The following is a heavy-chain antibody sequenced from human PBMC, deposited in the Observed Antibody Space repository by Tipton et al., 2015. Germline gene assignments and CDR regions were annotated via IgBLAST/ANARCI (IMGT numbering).Heavy chain of an antibody. D-gene: IGHD2-21*01. V-gene: IGHV4-61*01. J-gene: IGHJ4*02. CDR2: ISQRDGT. CDR3: ARDICGGGSCLDY. CDR1: GGSVSSVSYY. Sequence: TLSLTCTVSGGSVSSVSYYWGWIRQTPGKGLEWIGYISQRDGTNYNPSLKSRVTISTDTSKNQFSLKLSSVTAADTAVYYCARDICGGGSCLDYWGQGTLVTVSS.